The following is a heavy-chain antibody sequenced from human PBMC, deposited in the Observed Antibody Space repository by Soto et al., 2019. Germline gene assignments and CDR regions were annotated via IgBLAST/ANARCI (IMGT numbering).Heavy chain of an antibody. V-gene: IGHV1-69*01. CDR2: IIPIFGIA. CDR1: GGTFSSYA. Sequence: QVQLVQSGAEVKKTGSSVKVSCKESGGTFSSYAIAWVRQAPGQGLEWMGGIIPIFGIADYAQKFQGRVAITADESTNTAYMELSSLRSDDTAVYYCAKAAQTRYNWNDLGNWFDPWGQGTLVTVSS. D-gene: IGHD1-1*01. J-gene: IGHJ5*02. CDR3: AKAAQTRYNWNDLGNWFDP.